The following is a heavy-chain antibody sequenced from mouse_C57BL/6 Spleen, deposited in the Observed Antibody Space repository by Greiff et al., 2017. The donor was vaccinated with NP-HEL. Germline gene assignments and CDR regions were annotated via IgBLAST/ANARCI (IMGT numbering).Heavy chain of an antibody. CDR3: TTGEGTGYFDV. V-gene: IGHV14-1*01. CDR1: GFNIKDYY. CDR2: IDPEDGDT. J-gene: IGHJ1*03. Sequence: EVQLQQSGAELVRPGASVKLSCTASGFNIKDYYMHWVKQRPEQGLEWIGRIDPEDGDTDYAPKFQGKATMTADTSSNTAYLQLSSLTSEDTAVYCCTTGEGTGYFDVWGTGTTVTVSS. D-gene: IGHD2-14*01.